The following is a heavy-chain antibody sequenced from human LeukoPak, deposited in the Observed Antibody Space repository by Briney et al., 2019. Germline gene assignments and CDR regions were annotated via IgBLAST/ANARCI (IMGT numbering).Heavy chain of an antibody. Sequence: AGGSLRLSCAASGFTFSSYWMHWVRQAPGKGLVWVSRINSDGSSTSYADSVKGRFTISRDNAKNTLYLQMNSLRAEDTAVYYCARDLVGSGFFNWFDPWGQGTLVTVSS. J-gene: IGHJ5*02. V-gene: IGHV3-74*01. CDR3: ARDLVGSGFFNWFDP. CDR2: INSDGSST. D-gene: IGHD1-26*01. CDR1: GFTFSSYW.